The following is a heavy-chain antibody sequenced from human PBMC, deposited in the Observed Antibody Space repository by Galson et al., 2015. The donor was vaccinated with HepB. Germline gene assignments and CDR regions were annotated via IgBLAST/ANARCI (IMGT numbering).Heavy chain of an antibody. J-gene: IGHJ4*02. CDR2: IIPIFGTA. CDR3: ARGEMARGDY. D-gene: IGHD5-24*01. Sequence: SVKVSCKASGGTFSNYDISWVRQAPGQGLEWMGGIIPIFGTANYAQKFQGRVTITADESTSTAYMELSSLRSEDTAVYYCARGEMARGDYWGQGTLVTVSS. CDR1: GGTFSNYD. V-gene: IGHV1-69*13.